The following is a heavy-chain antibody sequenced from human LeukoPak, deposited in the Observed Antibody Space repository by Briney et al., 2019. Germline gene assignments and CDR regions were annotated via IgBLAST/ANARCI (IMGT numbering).Heavy chain of an antibody. CDR1: GFTVSSNY. CDR3: ARVFSSGYLSAEYFQH. V-gene: IGHV3-66*01. CDR2: IYSGGST. D-gene: IGHD3-22*01. J-gene: IGHJ1*01. Sequence: GGSLRLSCAASGFTVSSNYMSWVRQAPGKGLERVSVIYSGGSTYYADSVKGRFTISRDNSKNTLYLQMNSLRTEDTAVYYCARVFSSGYLSAEYFQHWGQGTLVTVSS.